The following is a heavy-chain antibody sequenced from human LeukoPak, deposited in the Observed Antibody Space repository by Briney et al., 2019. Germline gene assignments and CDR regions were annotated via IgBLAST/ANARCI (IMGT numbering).Heavy chain of an antibody. Sequence: GGSLRLSCSASGFTFSSYGMHWVRQAPGKGLEWVAVISYDGSNKYYADSVKGRFTISRDNSRNTLYLQMNSLRAEDTAVYYCAKAPTPYSSSWYYDWFDPWGQGTLVTVSS. CDR2: ISYDGSNK. J-gene: IGHJ5*02. CDR3: AKAPTPYSSSWYYDWFDP. V-gene: IGHV3-30*18. CDR1: GFTFSSYG. D-gene: IGHD6-13*01.